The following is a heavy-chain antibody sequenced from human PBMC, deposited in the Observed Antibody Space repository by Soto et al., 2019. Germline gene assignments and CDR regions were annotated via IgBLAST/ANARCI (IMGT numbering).Heavy chain of an antibody. CDR2: IWYDGSNK. CDR1: GFTFSSYG. Sequence: GGSLRLSCAASGFTFSSYGMHXVRQAXGKGLEWVAVIWYDGSNKYYADSVKGRFTISRDNSKNTLYLQMNSLRAEDTAVYYCARDDLRYCSGGSCYHGYWGQGTLVTVSS. J-gene: IGHJ4*02. D-gene: IGHD2-15*01. CDR3: ARDDLRYCSGGSCYHGY. V-gene: IGHV3-33*01.